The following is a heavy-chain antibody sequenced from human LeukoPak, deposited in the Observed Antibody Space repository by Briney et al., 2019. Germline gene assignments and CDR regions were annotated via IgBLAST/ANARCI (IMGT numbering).Heavy chain of an antibody. CDR1: GDSISYYY. Sequence: PSETLSLTCNVSGDSISYYYLTWIRQPPGKGLEWIGFIYYSGITDYNSSLKSRLTISVDTSKNRFSLKLNSVTAADTAVYYCARARSGYSGGRIDYWGQGTLVIVS. D-gene: IGHD5-12*01. J-gene: IGHJ4*02. V-gene: IGHV4-59*01. CDR2: IYYSGIT. CDR3: ARARSGYSGGRIDY.